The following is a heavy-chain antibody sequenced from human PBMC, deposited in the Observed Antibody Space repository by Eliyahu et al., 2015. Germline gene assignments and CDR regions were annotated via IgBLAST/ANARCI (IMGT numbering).Heavy chain of an antibody. D-gene: IGHD6-19*01. CDR2: ISWDGGST. CDR1: GFTFDDYA. CDR3: AKDIWRGGSGWPRYYYYYYGMDV. J-gene: IGHJ6*02. V-gene: IGHV3-43D*04. Sequence: EVQLVESGGVVVQPGGSLRLSCAASGFTFDDYAXPWXRQAPGKGLEWVSLISWDGGSTYYADSVKGRFTISRDNSKNSLYLQMNSLRAEDTALYYCAKDIWRGGSGWPRYYYYYYGMDVWGQGTTVTVSS.